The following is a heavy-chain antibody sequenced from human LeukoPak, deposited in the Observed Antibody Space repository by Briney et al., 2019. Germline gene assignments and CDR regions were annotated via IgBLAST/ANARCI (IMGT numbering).Heavy chain of an antibody. J-gene: IGHJ4*02. CDR3: ATDRKVGTWDPRFNY. V-gene: IGHV3-30*03. CDR2: LSFDGNDK. D-gene: IGHD4-23*01. Sequence: GKSLRLSCAASGFTLTTFSIHWVRQAPGKGLEWVAVLSFDGNDKNYADSVEGRFTLSRDSSENTLYLQMNSLRAEDTAIYYCATDRKVGTWDPRFNYWGQGTLVTVSS. CDR1: GFTLTTFS.